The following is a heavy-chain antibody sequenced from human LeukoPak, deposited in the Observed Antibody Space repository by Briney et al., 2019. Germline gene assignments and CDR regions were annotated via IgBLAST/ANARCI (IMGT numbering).Heavy chain of an antibody. Sequence: GESLKISCKCSGYSFTSYWIGWVRQMPGKGLEWMGIIYPGDSDTRYSPSFQGQVTISVDKSISTAYLQWGSLKASGTAIYYCAKIDRKYCSRRSCYAFDYWGKGTQVTVSS. D-gene: IGHD2-2*01. J-gene: IGHJ4*02. CDR1: GYSFTSYW. CDR3: AKIDRKYCSRRSCYAFDY. CDR2: IYPGDSDT. V-gene: IGHV5-51*01.